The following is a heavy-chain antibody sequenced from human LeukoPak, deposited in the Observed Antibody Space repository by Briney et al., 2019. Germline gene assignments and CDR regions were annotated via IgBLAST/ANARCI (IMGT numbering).Heavy chain of an antibody. J-gene: IGHJ4*02. Sequence: ASVKVSCKAYGYTFTGYYMHWVRQAPGQGLEWMGWMNPNSGNTGYAQKFQGRVTMTRNTSISTDYMELSSLRSEDTAVYYCARSSDSSGNPFDYWGQGNLVSVSS. D-gene: IGHD6-19*01. V-gene: IGHV1-8*02. CDR1: GYTFTGYY. CDR2: MNPNSGNT. CDR3: ARSSDSSGNPFDY.